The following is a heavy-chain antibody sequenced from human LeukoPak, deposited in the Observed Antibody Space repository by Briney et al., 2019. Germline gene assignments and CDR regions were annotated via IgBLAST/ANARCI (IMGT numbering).Heavy chain of an antibody. CDR3: ARSGDLGVVVPAAAYYYYYYMDV. D-gene: IGHD2-2*01. CDR2: IKQDGSEK. V-gene: IGHV3-7*01. J-gene: IGHJ6*03. Sequence: GGSLRLSCAASGFTFSSYWMSWVRQAPGKGLEWVANIKQDGSEKYYVDSVKGRFTISRDNAKNSLYLQMNSLRAEDTAVYYCARSGDLGVVVPAAAYYYYYYMDVWGKGTTVTVSS. CDR1: GFTFSSYW.